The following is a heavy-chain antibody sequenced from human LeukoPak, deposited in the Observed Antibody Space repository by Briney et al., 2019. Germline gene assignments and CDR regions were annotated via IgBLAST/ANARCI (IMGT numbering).Heavy chain of an antibody. J-gene: IGHJ4*02. Sequence: PGGSLRLSCAASGFTFSRYNMVWVRQAPGKGLEWISYISSTLYSTFYTDSVKGRFTISRDNAKNSLFLQMNGLRAEDTAVYYCARSRLTSFDYWGQGTPVAVSS. CDR1: GFTFSRYN. CDR2: ISSTLYST. V-gene: IGHV3-48*01. CDR3: ARSRLTSFDY.